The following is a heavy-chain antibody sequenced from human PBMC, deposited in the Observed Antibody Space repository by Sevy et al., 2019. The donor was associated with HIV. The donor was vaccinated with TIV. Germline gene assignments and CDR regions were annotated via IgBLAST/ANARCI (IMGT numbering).Heavy chain of an antibody. J-gene: IGHJ4*02. CDR1: GFTFSSYA. CDR2: ISGSGGST. CDR3: AKDKEGATTLDLFDY. V-gene: IGHV3-23*01. Sequence: GVSLRLSCAASGFTFSSYAMSWVRQAPGKGLEWVSAISGSGGSTYYADSVKGRFTISRDNSKNTLYLQMNSLRAEDTAVYYCAKDKEGATTLDLFDYWGQGTLVTVSS. D-gene: IGHD1-26*01.